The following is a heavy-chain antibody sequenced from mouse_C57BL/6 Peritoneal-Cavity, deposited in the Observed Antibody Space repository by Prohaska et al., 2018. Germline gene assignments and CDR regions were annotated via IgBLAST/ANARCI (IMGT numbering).Heavy chain of an antibody. CDR3: ARGEGSSSYAMDY. CDR1: GFSLSTSGMG. Sequence: QVTLKESGPGILQSSQILSLTCSFSGFSLSTSGMGVSWIRQPSGKGLEWLAHIYWDDDKRYNPSLKSRLTISKDTSRNQVFLKITSVDTADTATYYCARGEGSSSYAMDYWGQGTSVTVSS. CDR2: IYWDDDK. V-gene: IGHV8-12*01. J-gene: IGHJ4*01. D-gene: IGHD1-1*01.